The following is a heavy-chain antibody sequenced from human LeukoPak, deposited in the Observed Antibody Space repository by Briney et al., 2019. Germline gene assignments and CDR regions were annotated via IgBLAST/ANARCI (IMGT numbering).Heavy chain of an antibody. J-gene: IGHJ6*02. V-gene: IGHV1-18*01. Sequence: ASVKVSCEASGYTFTSYGISWVRQAPGQGLEWMGWISAYNGNTNYAQKLQGRVTMTTDTSTSTAYMELRSLRSDDTAVYYCASNSHRYCSSTSCSRAVHYYYYYGMDVWGQGTTVTVSS. CDR1: GYTFTSYG. CDR3: ASNSHRYCSSTSCSRAVHYYYYYGMDV. D-gene: IGHD2-2*01. CDR2: ISAYNGNT.